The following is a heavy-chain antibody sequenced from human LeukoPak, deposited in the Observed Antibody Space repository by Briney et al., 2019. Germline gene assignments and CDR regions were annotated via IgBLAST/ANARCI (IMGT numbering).Heavy chain of an antibody. CDR3: ARGAEAETSPLDF. D-gene: IGHD6-13*01. Sequence: ASVKVSCKASGYIFSDYYMHWVRQAPGQWLEWPGWINPKSGAADYAQQFRGRVTMTRDTSINTDYMEMKRVTSDDTAVYYCARGAEAETSPLDFWGQGTLVTVSS. J-gene: IGHJ4*02. V-gene: IGHV1-2*02. CDR1: GYIFSDYY. CDR2: INPKSGAA.